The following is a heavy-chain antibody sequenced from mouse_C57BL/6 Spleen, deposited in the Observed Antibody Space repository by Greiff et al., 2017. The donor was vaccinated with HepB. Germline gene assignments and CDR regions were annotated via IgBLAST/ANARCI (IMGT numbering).Heavy chain of an antibody. CDR3: ARGDSSGYGWFAY. D-gene: IGHD3-2*02. J-gene: IGHJ3*01. Sequence: QVQLQQPGAELVRPGSSVKLSCKASGYTFTSYWMQWVKQRPIQGLEWIGNIDPSDSETHYNQKFKDKATLTVDKSSSIAYMQLSSLTSEDSAVYYWARGDSSGYGWFAYWGQGTLVTVSA. CDR1: GYTFTSYW. CDR2: IDPSDSET. V-gene: IGHV1-52*01.